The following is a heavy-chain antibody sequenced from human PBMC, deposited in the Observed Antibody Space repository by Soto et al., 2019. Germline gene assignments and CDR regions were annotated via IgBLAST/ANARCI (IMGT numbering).Heavy chain of an antibody. J-gene: IGHJ4*02. D-gene: IGHD2-21*01. CDR2: ISAGGVDT. V-gene: IGHV3-23*01. CDR3: ANVPIWCGGSSCYTEGFDS. CDR1: GFVFSDYA. Sequence: LRLSCVASGFVFSDYAMSWVRQAPGKGLEWVSAISAGGVDTYYADSVKGRFTVSRANSKNTLYLQMNSLRAEDTAIYYCANVPIWCGGSSCYTEGFDSWGQGTLVTVSS.